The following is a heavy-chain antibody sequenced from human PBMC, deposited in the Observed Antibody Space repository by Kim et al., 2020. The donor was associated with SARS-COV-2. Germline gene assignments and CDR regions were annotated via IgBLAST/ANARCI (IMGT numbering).Heavy chain of an antibody. D-gene: IGHD1-26*01. Sequence: GGSLRLSCAASGFTFSSYAMHWVRQAPGKGLEWVAVISYDGSNKYYADSLKGRFAISRDNCKNTLYLQMNSLRAEDTAVYFCARPYSGSYYSWFDPWGQGTLVTVSS. CDR2: ISYDGSNK. V-gene: IGHV3-30*09. J-gene: IGHJ5*02. CDR1: GFTFSSYA. CDR3: ARPYSGSYYSWFDP.